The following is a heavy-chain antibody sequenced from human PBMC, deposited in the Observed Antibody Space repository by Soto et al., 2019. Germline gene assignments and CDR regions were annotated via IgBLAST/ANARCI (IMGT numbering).Heavy chain of an antibody. Sequence: SETLSLTCTVSGGSIRSHYWSWIRQSPGKGLEWVGCVHYTGSTNYNPSLKSRVTISADTSKNQFSLKLSSVTAADTAVYYCEGYCSGTSCYLGDVGTFDMWGQGAVVTVSS. CDR3: EGYCSGTSCYLGDVGTFDM. J-gene: IGHJ3*02. D-gene: IGHD2-2*01. V-gene: IGHV4-59*11. CDR2: VHYTGST. CDR1: GGSIRSHY.